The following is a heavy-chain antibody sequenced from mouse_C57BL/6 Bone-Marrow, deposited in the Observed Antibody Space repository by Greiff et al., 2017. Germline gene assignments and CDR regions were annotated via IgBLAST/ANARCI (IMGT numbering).Heavy chain of an antibody. CDR2: IDPSDSYT. CDR1: GYTFTSYW. J-gene: IGHJ4*01. Sequence: VQLQQPGAELVMPGASVKLSCKASGYTFTSYWMHWVKQRPGQGLEWIGEIDPSDSYTNYNQKFKGKSTLTVDKSSSTAYLQLSSLTSEDSAVYYCARDGYPRAMDYWGQGTSVTVSS. CDR3: ARDGYPRAMDY. D-gene: IGHD2-3*01. V-gene: IGHV1-69*01.